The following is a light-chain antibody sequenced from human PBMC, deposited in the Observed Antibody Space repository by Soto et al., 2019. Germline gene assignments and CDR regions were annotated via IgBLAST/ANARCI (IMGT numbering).Light chain of an antibody. CDR1: QSFDSRY. Sequence: DIVLTQSPGTLPLSPGERATLSCRASQSFDSRYLAWYQQKPGQAPRLVIHAVSRRATGISDRFSGSGSGTDFTLTISRLEAEDFAEYYCQHYGSSPRYSFGQGTKLEIK. J-gene: IGKJ2*03. CDR3: QHYGSSPRYS. CDR2: AVS. V-gene: IGKV3-20*01.